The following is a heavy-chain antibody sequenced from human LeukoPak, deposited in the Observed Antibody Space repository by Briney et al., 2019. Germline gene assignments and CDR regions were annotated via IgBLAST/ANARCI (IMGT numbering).Heavy chain of an antibody. CDR3: AKDHYWSIDY. J-gene: IGHJ4*02. CDR1: GFDFSSNW. D-gene: IGHD3-3*01. V-gene: IGHV3-74*01. Sequence: GGSVRLSCAASGFDFSSNWMHWVRHAPGQGLVWVSRIKGDGISTNYADSVKGRFTISRDIAKNTLYLQMNSLRAEDTGVYYCAKDHYWSIDYWGRGTLVTVSS. CDR2: IKGDGIST.